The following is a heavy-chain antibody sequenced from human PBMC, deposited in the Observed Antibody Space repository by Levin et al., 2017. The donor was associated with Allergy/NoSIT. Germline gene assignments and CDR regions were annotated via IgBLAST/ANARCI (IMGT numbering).Heavy chain of an antibody. Sequence: PGGSLRLSCAASGFIVSDSYMSWIRQAPGKGLEWVSYISRCNSYTNYLDSLKGRFTISRDNAKNSLYLQMNSLRAEDTAIYYCARGRVPNDYWGQGTLVTVSS. CDR3: ARGRVPNDY. D-gene: IGHD3-10*01. J-gene: IGHJ4*02. CDR1: GFIVSDSY. CDR2: ISRCNSYT. V-gene: IGHV3-11*05.